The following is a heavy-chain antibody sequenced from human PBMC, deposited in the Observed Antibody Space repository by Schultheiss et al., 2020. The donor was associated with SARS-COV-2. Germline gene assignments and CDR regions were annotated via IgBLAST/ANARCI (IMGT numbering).Heavy chain of an antibody. D-gene: IGHD6-19*01. V-gene: IGHV4-38-2*02. CDR1: GYSISSGYY. CDR3: AREVAGPGDY. J-gene: IGHJ4*02. CDR2: IYYSGST. Sequence: SETLSLTCAVSGYSISSGYYWGWIRQPPGKGLEWIGSIYYSGSTYYNPSLKSRVTISVDTSKNQFSLKLSSVTAADTAVYYCAREVAGPGDYWGQGTLVTVSS.